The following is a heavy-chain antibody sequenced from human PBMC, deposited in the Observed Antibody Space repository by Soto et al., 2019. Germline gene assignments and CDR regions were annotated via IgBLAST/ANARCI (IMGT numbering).Heavy chain of an antibody. CDR2: ISSSSSTI. D-gene: IGHD6-13*01. CDR3: ERDVSPGSSSWENGDGYNWFDP. CDR1: GFTFSSYS. V-gene: IGHV3-48*02. J-gene: IGHJ5*02. Sequence: EVQLVESGGGLVQPGGSLRLSCAASGFTFSSYSMNWVRQAPGKGLEWVSYISSSSSTIYSEDSVKGRFTISRDNPKNSLYLQMNRLRDEDTAVYYCERDVSPGSSSWENGDGYNWFDPWGQGTLVTVSS.